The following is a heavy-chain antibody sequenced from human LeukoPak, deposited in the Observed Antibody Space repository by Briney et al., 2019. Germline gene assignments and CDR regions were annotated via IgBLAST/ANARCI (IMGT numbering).Heavy chain of an antibody. J-gene: IGHJ4*02. Sequence: GGSLRLSCAASGFTFSNAWMSWVRQAPGKGLEWVGRIKSKTDGGTTDYAAPVKGRFTISRDDSKNTVYLQMNSLKTEDTAVYFCSWLTCGGSCWSLWGQGSLVTVSS. CDR1: GFTFSNAW. CDR3: SWLTCGGSCWSL. V-gene: IGHV3-15*01. D-gene: IGHD2-15*01. CDR2: IKSKTDGGTT.